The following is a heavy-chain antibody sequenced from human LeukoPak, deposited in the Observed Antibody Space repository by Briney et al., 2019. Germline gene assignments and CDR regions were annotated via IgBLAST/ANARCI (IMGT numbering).Heavy chain of an antibody. CDR2: MYSSGTT. V-gene: IGHV4-39*07. D-gene: IGHD3-9*01. CDR3: ARRYGDYDILTGYYRPWYFDY. Sequence: SETLSLTCTVSGGSISITRYYWGWIRQPPGKGLEWIASMYSSGTTYYNPSLKSRVTISVDTSKNQFSLKLSSVTAADTAVYYCARRYGDYDILTGYYRPWYFDYWGQGTLVTVSS. CDR1: GGSISITRYY. J-gene: IGHJ4*02.